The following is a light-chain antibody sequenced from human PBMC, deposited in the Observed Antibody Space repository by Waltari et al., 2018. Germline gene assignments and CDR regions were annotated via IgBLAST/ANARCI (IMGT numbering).Light chain of an antibody. Sequence: QSALTQPRSVSGSPGQSVTISCSGTGSDVGDFNPVPWYQQHPGKAPKLVIFAVTKRPSGVPDRLSGSESGTSASLTVSGLQAEDEADYYCCSYAGIWVFGGGTKLTVL. CDR2: AVT. CDR1: GSDVGDFNP. J-gene: IGLJ3*02. V-gene: IGLV2-11*01. CDR3: CSYAGIWV.